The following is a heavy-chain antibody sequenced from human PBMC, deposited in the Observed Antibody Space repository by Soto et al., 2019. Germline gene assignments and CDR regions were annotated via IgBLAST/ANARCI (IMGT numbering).Heavy chain of an antibody. CDR1: GFSLRTSGVG. D-gene: IGHD4-4*01. J-gene: IGHJ2*01. Sequence: QITLKESGPTRMKPTQTLTLTCTFSGFSLRTSGVGVGWIRQSPGKALEWLALIYWDDDKRYRPSLKSRLTITQDTSKDQVVLTMTNMDSVDTATYYCARYRSTTLDGYWYFDLWGRGTLVTVSS. CDR2: IYWDDDK. V-gene: IGHV2-5*02. CDR3: ARYRSTTLDGYWYFDL.